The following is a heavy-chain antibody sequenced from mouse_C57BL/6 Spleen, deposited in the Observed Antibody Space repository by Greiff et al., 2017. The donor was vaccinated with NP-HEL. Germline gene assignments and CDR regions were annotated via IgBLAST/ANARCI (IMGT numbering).Heavy chain of an antibody. V-gene: IGHV1-69*01. CDR2: IDPSDSYT. CDR1: GYTFTSYW. CDR3: AQTDITTVEGCAY. J-gene: IGHJ3*01. D-gene: IGHD1-1*01. Sequence: QVQLQQPGAELVLPGASVKLSCKASGYTFTSYWMHWVKQRPGQGLEWIGEIDPSDSYTNYNQKFKGKSTLTVDKASSPAYMQLSSLTSEGAAVYYCAQTDITTVEGCAYGGQGTLVTVSA.